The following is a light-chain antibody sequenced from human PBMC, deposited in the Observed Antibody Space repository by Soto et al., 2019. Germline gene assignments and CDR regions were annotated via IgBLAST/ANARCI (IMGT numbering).Light chain of an antibody. CDR2: GAS. Sequence: EIVLMQSPGTLSLSPGERATLSCRASQSVSSTYLAWYQQKPGQAPRLLIYGASNRATGIPDRFSGGGSGTDFTLTISRLEPEDFAVYYCQQYGSSPPFTFGPGTTVEIK. V-gene: IGKV3-20*01. CDR3: QQYGSSPPFT. CDR1: QSVSSTY. J-gene: IGKJ3*01.